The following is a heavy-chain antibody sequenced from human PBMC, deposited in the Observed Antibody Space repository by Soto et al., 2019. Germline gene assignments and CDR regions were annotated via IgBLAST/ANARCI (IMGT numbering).Heavy chain of an antibody. CDR2: ISGSGGST. Sequence: PGGSLRLFCAASGFPFSSYAMSWVRQAPGKGLEWVSAISGSGGSTYYADSVKGRFTISRDNSKNTLYLQMNSLRAEDTAVYYCAKDQVYYDFWSGYYSYWGQGTLVTVSS. D-gene: IGHD3-3*01. CDR1: GFPFSSYA. CDR3: AKDQVYYDFWSGYYSY. J-gene: IGHJ4*02. V-gene: IGHV3-23*01.